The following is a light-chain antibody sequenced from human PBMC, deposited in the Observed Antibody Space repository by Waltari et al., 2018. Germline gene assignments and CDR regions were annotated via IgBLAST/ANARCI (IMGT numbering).Light chain of an antibody. Sequence: QSVLTQPPSVSGAPGQRVSISCTGSSSNIRAGYDVHWYQQVPGTAPKLLIYGNNNRPSGVPDRFSGSKSGTSASLAITGLQAEDEADYYCQSYDTSLSGTVVFGGGTRLTVL. CDR1: SSNIRAGYD. J-gene: IGLJ2*01. CDR2: GNN. V-gene: IGLV1-40*01. CDR3: QSYDTSLSGTVV.